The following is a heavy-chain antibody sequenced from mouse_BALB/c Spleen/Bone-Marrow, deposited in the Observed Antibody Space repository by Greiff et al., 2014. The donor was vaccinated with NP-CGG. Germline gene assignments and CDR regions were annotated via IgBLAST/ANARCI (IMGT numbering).Heavy chain of an antibody. CDR3: SSGRYAIDY. V-gene: IGHV1S127*01. CDR1: GYTFTSYW. Sequence: QVQLKEPGPELVRPGASVKMSCKASGYTFTSYWMHWVKQRPGQGLEWIGMIDPSNSDSRLNQKFKDKATLNVDKSSNTAYMQLSSLTSEDSAVYCYSSGRYAIDYWGQGTSLTVSS. CDR2: IDPSNSDS. J-gene: IGHJ4*01.